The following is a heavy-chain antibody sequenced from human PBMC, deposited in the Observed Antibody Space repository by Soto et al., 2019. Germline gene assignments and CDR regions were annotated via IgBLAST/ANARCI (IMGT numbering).Heavy chain of an antibody. J-gene: IGHJ4*02. Sequence: ASVKVSCKASGYTFTSFGMSWVRQAPGQGLEWMGWINVYKGNTNYAQKLQGRVTMTTDTSTSTTYMELRSLRSDDTAVYYCAKGTIAAASGGSYFDYWGQGTLVTVSS. D-gene: IGHD6-13*01. CDR1: GYTFTSFG. CDR3: AKGTIAAASGGSYFDY. CDR2: INVYKGNT. V-gene: IGHV1-18*04.